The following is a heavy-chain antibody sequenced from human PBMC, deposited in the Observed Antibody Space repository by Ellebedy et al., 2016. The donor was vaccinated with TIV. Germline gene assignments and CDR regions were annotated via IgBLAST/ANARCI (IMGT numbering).Heavy chain of an antibody. CDR1: GFTFSNYA. J-gene: IGHJ4*02. CDR2: IVTNGGST. CDR3: ARGRGSWSLDY. V-gene: IGHV3-64*02. Sequence: PGGSLRLSCAAPGFTFSNYAMHWVRQAPGKGLEFVSAIVTNGGSTYYTDSVKGRFTISRDNSKNTLYLQMASLRAEDMAVYYCARGRGSWSLDYWGQGALVTVSS. D-gene: IGHD6-13*01.